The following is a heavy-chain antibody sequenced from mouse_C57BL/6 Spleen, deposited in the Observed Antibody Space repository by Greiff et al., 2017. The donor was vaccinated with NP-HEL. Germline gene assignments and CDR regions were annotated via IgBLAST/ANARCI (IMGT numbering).Heavy chain of an antibody. CDR1: GFTFSSYA. J-gene: IGHJ2*01. D-gene: IGHD2-2*01. CDR3: ARYCGYDGKYYFDD. CDR2: ISDGGSDH. V-gene: IGHV5-4*01. Sequence: DVQLVESGGGLVKPGGSLKLSCAASGFTFSSYAMSWVRQTPEQGLEWVATISDGGSDHYYPDNLKGRFPFSIDNPKTHPYLQLSHLKSEDTARYYGARYCGYDGKYYFDDWGKGTTLTVAS.